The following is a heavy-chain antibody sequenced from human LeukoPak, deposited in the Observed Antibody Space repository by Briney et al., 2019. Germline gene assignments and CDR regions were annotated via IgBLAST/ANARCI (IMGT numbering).Heavy chain of an antibody. CDR2: IYYSGST. J-gene: IGHJ4*02. Sequence: PSETLSLTCTVSGGSISSSSYYWGWLRQPPGKGLEWIGSIYYSGSTYYNPSLKSRVTISVDTSKNQFSLKLSSVTAADTAVYYCASGTYSSGLLDYWGQGTLVTVSS. D-gene: IGHD6-19*01. CDR3: ASGTYSSGLLDY. V-gene: IGHV4-39*07. CDR1: GGSISSSSYY.